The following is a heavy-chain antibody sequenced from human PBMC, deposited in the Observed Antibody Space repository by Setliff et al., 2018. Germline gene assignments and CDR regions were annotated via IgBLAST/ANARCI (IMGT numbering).Heavy chain of an antibody. Sequence: KTSETLSLTCAVYGGTFSGYYWRWIRQPPGKGPEWIGEINHSGSTNYNPSLKSRVTISVDTSKNQFSLKLSSVTAADTAVYYCARGARYFDWLFDPDYYFDYWGQETLVTVSS. D-gene: IGHD3-9*01. J-gene: IGHJ4*01. V-gene: IGHV4-34*01. CDR2: INHSGST. CDR3: ARGARYFDWLFDPDYYFDY. CDR1: GGTFSGYY.